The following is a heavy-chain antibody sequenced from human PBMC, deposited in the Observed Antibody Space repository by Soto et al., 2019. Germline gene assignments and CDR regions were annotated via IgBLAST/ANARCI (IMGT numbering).Heavy chain of an antibody. V-gene: IGHV6-1*01. CDR3: AHLHTRGYYFAY. D-gene: IGHD4-4*01. J-gene: IGHJ4*02. CDR1: GDSVSSNRAA. Sequence: SQALSLTCAISGDSVSSNRAAWNCIRQSPSRGLEWLGRTYYRSKWYNDYAVSVKSRITINPDTSKSQVVLTMTNMDPVDAATYYCAHLHTRGYYFAYWVQGAPVTGS. CDR2: TYYRSKWYN.